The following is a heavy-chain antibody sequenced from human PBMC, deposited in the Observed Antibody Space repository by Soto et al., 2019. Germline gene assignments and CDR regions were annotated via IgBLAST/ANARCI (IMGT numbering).Heavy chain of an antibody. CDR2: INPNSGGT. CDR3: ARRDPAMDRTYSFDI. Sequence: QVQLVQSGAEVKKPGASVKVSCKASGYTFTGYYMHWVRQAPGQGLEWMGWINPNSGGTNYAQKFQGRVTMTRDTSISTAYMELSRLRSDDTAVYYCARRDPAMDRTYSFDIWGQGTMVTVSS. J-gene: IGHJ3*02. V-gene: IGHV1-2*02. D-gene: IGHD5-18*01. CDR1: GYTFTGYY.